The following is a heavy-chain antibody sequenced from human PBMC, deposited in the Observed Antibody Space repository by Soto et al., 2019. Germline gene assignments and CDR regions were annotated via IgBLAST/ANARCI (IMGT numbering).Heavy chain of an antibody. CDR3: ARLPKGSLVTA. CDR1: GFSFSDYS. V-gene: IGHV3-48*02. CDR2: ISSSSDNT. J-gene: IGHJ4*02. D-gene: IGHD2-21*02. Sequence: LVESGGGLFYPGGSLRLSCVASGFSFSDYSMNWVRQAPGKGLQWVSYISSSSDNTYYADSVKGRFTVSRDNAKNALFLQMNSLRDDDTATYYCARLPKGSLVTAWGQGTRVTVSS.